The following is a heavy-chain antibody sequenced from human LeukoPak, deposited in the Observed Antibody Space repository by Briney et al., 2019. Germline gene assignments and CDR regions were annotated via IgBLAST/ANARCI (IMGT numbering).Heavy chain of an antibody. V-gene: IGHV3-66*01. CDR2: IYSGGTT. D-gene: IGHD5-18*01. CDR1: GFTVSSNY. Sequence: GGSLRLSCAASGFTVSSNYMSWVRRAPGKGLEWVSVIYSGGTTYYADSVKGRFTISRDNSKNTLHLQMNSLRAEDTAVYYCARDQYSYAHAAHWGQGTLVTVSS. CDR3: ARDQYSYAHAAH. J-gene: IGHJ4*02.